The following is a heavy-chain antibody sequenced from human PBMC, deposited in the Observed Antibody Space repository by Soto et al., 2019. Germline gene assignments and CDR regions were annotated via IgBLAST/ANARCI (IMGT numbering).Heavy chain of an antibody. D-gene: IGHD3-16*01. V-gene: IGHV4-34*02. CDR1: GGSFSGYF. CDR3: ARGSLGGAWPNYYYMDV. J-gene: IGHJ6*03. CDR2: INHSGST. Sequence: QVQLQQWGAGLLKPSETLSLTCAVYGGSFSGYFWSWIRQPPGKGLEWIGEINHSGSTNYNPSLKSRVTISVDTSKNQFSLKLSSVTAADTAVYYCARGSLGGAWPNYYYMDVWGKGTTVTVSS.